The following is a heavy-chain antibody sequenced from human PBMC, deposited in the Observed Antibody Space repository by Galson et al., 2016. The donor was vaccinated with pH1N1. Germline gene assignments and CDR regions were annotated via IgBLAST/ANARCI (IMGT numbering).Heavy chain of an antibody. V-gene: IGHV5-51*01. CDR2: IYPGDSDT. J-gene: IGHJ4*02. D-gene: IGHD2-21*01. CDR3: ARRGINGPDF. Sequence: QSGAEVKKSGESLKISCKGSGYSFKSYWIAWVRQMPGKGLEWMGIIYPGDSDTRYSPSFLGQVIMSADKSISTAFLQWSSLNASATAMYYCARRGINGPDFWGQGTLVTVSS. CDR1: GYSFKSYW.